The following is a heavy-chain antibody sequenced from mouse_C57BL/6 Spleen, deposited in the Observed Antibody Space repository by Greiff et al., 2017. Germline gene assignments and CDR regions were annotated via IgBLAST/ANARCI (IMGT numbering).Heavy chain of an antibody. CDR3: ALYYYGSNYAKEY. J-gene: IGHJ4*01. D-gene: IGHD1-1*01. CDR1: GFSLTSYA. CDR2: IWTGGGT. Sequence: VMLVESGPGLVAPSQSLSITCTVSGFSLTSYAISWVRQPPGKGLEWLGVIWTGGGTNYNSALKSRLSISKDNSKSQAFLKMNSLQTDDTARYYGALYYYGSNYAKEYWGQGTSVTVSS. V-gene: IGHV2-9-1*01.